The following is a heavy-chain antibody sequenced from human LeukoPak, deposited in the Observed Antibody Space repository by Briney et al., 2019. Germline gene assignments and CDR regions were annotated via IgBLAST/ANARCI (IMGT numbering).Heavy chain of an antibody. CDR2: IIPILRIA. V-gene: IGHV1-69*02. J-gene: IGHJ6*02. CDR3: ARVILSGSPYYYYYGMDV. D-gene: IGHD1-26*01. Sequence: SVRVSCKASGGTFSSYTISWVRQAPGQGPEWMGRIIPILRIANYAQKFQGRDTINADKSTSTAYMELSSLRSEDTAVYYCARVILSGSPYYYYYGMDVWGQGTTVTVSS. CDR1: GGTFSSYT.